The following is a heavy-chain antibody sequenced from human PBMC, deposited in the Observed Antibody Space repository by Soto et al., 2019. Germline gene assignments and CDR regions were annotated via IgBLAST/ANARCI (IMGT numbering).Heavy chain of an antibody. CDR1: GYTFTCYD. D-gene: IGHD3-10*01. V-gene: IGHV1-8*01. CDR3: ARDTGSAANYFDY. Sequence: ASVKVSCKASGYTFTCYDINWVRQATGQGLEWMRWMNPNSGNTGYAQKFQGRVTMTRNTSISTVYMELSSLRSEDTAVYYCARDTGSAANYFDYWGQGTLVTVSS. J-gene: IGHJ4*02. CDR2: MNPNSGNT.